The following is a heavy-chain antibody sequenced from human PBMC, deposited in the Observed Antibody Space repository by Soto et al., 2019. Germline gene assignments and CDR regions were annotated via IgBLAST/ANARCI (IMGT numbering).Heavy chain of an antibody. CDR1: GGYASSGSDY. D-gene: IGHD3-3*01. Sequence: SETLSLTCTVSGGYASSGSDYWSWIRQPPGKGLEWSGYIYYSGSTNYNPSLKSRVTISVDTPKNQFSLKLSSVTAADTAVYYCARPVWGAPYYDFWSGYRIAFDIWGQGTMVTVSS. CDR3: ARPVWGAPYYDFWSGYRIAFDI. J-gene: IGHJ3*02. CDR2: IYYSGST. V-gene: IGHV4-61*01.